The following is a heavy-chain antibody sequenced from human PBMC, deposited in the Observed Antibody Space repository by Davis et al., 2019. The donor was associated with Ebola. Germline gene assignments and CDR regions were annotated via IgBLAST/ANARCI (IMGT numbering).Heavy chain of an antibody. CDR1: GFTFSSYW. Sequence: PGGSLRLSCAASGFTFSSYWMHWVRQTPGKGLVWVSRINTDGSFTDYADSVKGRFTISRDNAKNTLYLQMNSLRAEDTAVFYCVRGGSATAYWGQGTPVTVSS. J-gene: IGHJ1*01. V-gene: IGHV3-74*01. D-gene: IGHD2-15*01. CDR3: VRGGSATAY. CDR2: INTDGSFT.